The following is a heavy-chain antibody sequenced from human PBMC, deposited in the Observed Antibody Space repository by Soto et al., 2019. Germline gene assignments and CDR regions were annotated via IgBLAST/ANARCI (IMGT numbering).Heavy chain of an antibody. J-gene: IGHJ4*02. D-gene: IGHD3-3*01. CDR1: GFTFSDYS. V-gene: IGHV3-11*01. Sequence: PGGSLRLSCAASGFTFSDYSMSWIRQAPGKGLELVSYITSSGSTIYYPDSVKGRFTISRDNAKNSLYLQVNSLRAEDTAVYYCAKYYAAYFDYWGQGTLVTVSS. CDR2: ITSSGSTI. CDR3: AKYYAAYFDY.